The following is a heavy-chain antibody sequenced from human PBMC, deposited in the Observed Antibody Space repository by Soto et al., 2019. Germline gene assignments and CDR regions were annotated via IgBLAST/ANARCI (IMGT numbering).Heavy chain of an antibody. Sequence: SETLSLTCPVSGYSISSGYYWSWIRQTPGKGLEWIGSISHSGTSFYNPSLRSRVTISMDTSNNHFSLKLNSLTATDTAIYYCAKLSSVPTAILNWFDPWGQGTLVTVSS. CDR3: AKLSSVPTAILNWFDP. CDR1: GYSISSGYY. CDR2: ISHSGTS. V-gene: IGHV4-38-2*01. D-gene: IGHD2-21*02. J-gene: IGHJ5*02.